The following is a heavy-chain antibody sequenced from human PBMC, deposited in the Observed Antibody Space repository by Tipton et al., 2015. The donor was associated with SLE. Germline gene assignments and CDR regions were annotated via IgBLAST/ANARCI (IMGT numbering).Heavy chain of an antibody. Sequence: TLSLTCAVYGGSFIGYYWSWIRQPPGKGLEWIGEINHSGTTNYNASLMSRVTISEDTSKNQFSLKVNSVTAADTAVYFCARGRRPIVTTGYHFDYWGQGTLVTVSS. CDR1: GGSFIGYY. D-gene: IGHD5-12*01. CDR2: INHSGTT. J-gene: IGHJ4*02. V-gene: IGHV4-34*01. CDR3: ARGRRPIVTTGYHFDY.